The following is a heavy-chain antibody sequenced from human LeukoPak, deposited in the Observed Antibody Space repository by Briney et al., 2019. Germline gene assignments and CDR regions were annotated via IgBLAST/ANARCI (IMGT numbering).Heavy chain of an antibody. Sequence: GGSLRLSCAASGFTFSSYSMNWVRQAPGKGLEWVSSISSSSSYIYYADSVKGRFTISRDNAKNSLYLQMNSLRAEDTAVYYCARLRGYSYGSVDYWGQGTLVTVSS. CDR3: ARLRGYSYGSVDY. CDR1: GFTFSSYS. V-gene: IGHV3-21*01. CDR2: ISSSSSYI. J-gene: IGHJ4*02. D-gene: IGHD5-18*01.